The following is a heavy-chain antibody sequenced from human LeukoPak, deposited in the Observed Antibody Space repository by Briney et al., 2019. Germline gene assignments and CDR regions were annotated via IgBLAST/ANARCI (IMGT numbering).Heavy chain of an antibody. CDR3: ARGGITFSFDI. D-gene: IGHD2/OR15-2a*01. CDR2: INPSGGGT. Sequence: ASVKVSCKASGYTFSTYHMHWVRQAPGQGLEWMGIINPSGGGTSYAQKFQGRVTMTRDMSTSTVYMELSSLRSEDTAVYYCARGGITFSFDIWGQGTMVTVSS. CDR1: GYTFSTYH. J-gene: IGHJ3*02. V-gene: IGHV1-46*01.